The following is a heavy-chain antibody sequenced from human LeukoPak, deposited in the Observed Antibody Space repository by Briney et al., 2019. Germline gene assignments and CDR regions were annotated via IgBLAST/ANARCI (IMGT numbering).Heavy chain of an antibody. D-gene: IGHD6-19*01. Sequence: ASVKVSCKASGYTFTGYYMHWVRQAPGQGLECMGWINPNSGGTNYAQKFQGRVTMTRDTSISTAYMELSRLRSDDTAVYYCARDWGIAVAGTSDYWGQGTLVTVSS. J-gene: IGHJ4*02. CDR2: INPNSGGT. CDR1: GYTFTGYY. V-gene: IGHV1-2*02. CDR3: ARDWGIAVAGTSDY.